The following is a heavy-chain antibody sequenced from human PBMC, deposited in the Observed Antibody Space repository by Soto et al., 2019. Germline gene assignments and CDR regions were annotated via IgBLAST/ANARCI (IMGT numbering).Heavy chain of an antibody. D-gene: IGHD3-3*01. CDR3: ARGPGTFSDFWSGYPSLTVGMDV. V-gene: IGHV3-72*01. CDR1: GFTFSDHY. Sequence: GSLRLSCAASGFTFSDHYMDWVRQAPGKGLEWVGRTRNKANSYTTEYAASVKGRFTISRGDSKNSLYLQMNSLKTEDTAVYYCARGPGTFSDFWSGYPSLTVGMDVWGQGTTVTVSS. CDR2: TRNKANSYTT. J-gene: IGHJ6*02.